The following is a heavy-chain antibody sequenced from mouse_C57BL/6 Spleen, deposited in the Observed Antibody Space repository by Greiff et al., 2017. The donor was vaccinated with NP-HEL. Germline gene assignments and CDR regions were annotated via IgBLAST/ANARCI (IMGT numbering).Heavy chain of an antibody. D-gene: IGHD1-1*01. CDR3: TAGVVAKGDYFGC. J-gene: IGHJ2*01. CDR2: IDPENGDT. V-gene: IGHV14-4*01. CDR1: GFNIKDDY. Sequence: VQLQQSGAELVRPGASVKLSCTASGFNIKDDYMHWVKQRPEQGLEWIGWIDPENGDTEYASKFQGKATITADTSSNTAYLQLSSLTSEDTAVYYCTAGVVAKGDYFGCWGQGTTLTVAS.